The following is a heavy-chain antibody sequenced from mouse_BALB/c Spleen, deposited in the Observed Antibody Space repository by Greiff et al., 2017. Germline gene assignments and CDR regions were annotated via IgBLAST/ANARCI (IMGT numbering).Heavy chain of an antibody. V-gene: IGHV2-9*02. CDR2: IWAGGST. CDR3: ARDIWDGFAY. Sequence: VMLVESGPGLVAPSQSLSITCTVSGFSLTSYGVHWVRQPPGKGLEWLGVIWAGGSTNYNSALMSRLSISKDNSKSQVFLKMNSLQTDDTAMYYCARDIWDGFAYWGQGTLVTVSA. J-gene: IGHJ3*01. D-gene: IGHD4-1*01. CDR1: GFSLTSYG.